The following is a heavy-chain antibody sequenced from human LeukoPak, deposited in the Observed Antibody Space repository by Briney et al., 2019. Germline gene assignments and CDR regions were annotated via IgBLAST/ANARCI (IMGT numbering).Heavy chain of an antibody. CDR1: GGSISSSSYY. D-gene: IGHD3-10*01. J-gene: IGHJ4*02. V-gene: IGHV4-39*07. CDR2: IYYSGST. Sequence: PSETLSLTCTVSGGSISSSSYYWGWIRQPPGKGLEWIGSIYYSGSTYYNPSLKSRVTISVDTSKNQFSLKLSSVTAADTAVYYCARDMVRGVIGYWGQGTLVTVSS. CDR3: ARDMVRGVIGY.